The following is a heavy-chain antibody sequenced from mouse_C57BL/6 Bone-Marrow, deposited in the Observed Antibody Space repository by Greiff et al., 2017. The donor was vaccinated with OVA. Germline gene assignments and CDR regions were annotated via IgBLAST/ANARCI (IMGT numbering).Heavy chain of an antibody. CDR3: ASRNCCGMNALAY. V-gene: IGHV2-2*01. J-gene: IGHJ4*01. CDR2: IWSGGST. D-gene: IGHD1-1*02. CDR1: GFSLTSYG. Sequence: QVQLQQSGPGLVQPSQSLSITCTVSGFSLTSYGVHWVRQSPGQGLEWLGVIWSGGSTDYNAAFISRLTISKDNSKSQVFLKMNSVQAEDTAIYYCASRNCCGMNALAYWGQGTTVTVSS.